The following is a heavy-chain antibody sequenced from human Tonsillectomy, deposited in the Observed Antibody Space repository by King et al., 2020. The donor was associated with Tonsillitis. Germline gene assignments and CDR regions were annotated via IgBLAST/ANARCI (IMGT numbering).Heavy chain of an antibody. J-gene: IGHJ2*01. D-gene: IGHD3-16*01. CDR2: IAYDARYE. CDR3: AKDGICLSDWYFDL. CDR1: GFTFSYYG. V-gene: IGHV3-30*18. Sequence: VQLVESGGGVVQPGRSLRLSCAASGFTFSYYGMHWVRQAPGKGLEWVALIAYDARYENYADSVKGRFAISRDNSKNTLLLEMNSLRVEGTAVYFCAKDGICLSDWYFDLWGRGTPVTVSS.